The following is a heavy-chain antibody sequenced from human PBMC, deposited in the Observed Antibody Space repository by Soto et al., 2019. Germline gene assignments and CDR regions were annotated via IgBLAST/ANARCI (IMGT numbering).Heavy chain of an antibody. V-gene: IGHV4-31*03. CDR2: IYYSRST. J-gene: IGHJ2*01. Sequence: QVQLQESGPGLVKPSQTLSLTCTVSGGSISSGGYYWSWIRQHPGKGLEWIGYIYYSRSTYYNPSLKSRVTVSVDTSKNQFSLKLSSVTAADTAVYYCARDADYGDYADWYFDLWGRGTLVTVSS. CDR1: GGSISSGGYY. D-gene: IGHD4-17*01. CDR3: ARDADYGDYADWYFDL.